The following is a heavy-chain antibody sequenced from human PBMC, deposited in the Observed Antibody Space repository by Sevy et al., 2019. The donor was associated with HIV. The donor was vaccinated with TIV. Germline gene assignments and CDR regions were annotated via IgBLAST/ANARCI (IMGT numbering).Heavy chain of an antibody. CDR2: LIENGVDT. CDR1: GFTFNNYA. CDR3: VKDYMFAADWAPDS. D-gene: IGHD3-10*02. V-gene: IGHV3-23*01. Sequence: GGSLRLPCAASGFTFNNYAMSWVRQPPGKGLEWVSGLIENGVDTYYSHSVRGRFTISRDNSKNTLYLQMNSLRAEDTAIYYCVKDYMFAADWAPDSWGQGTLVTVSS. J-gene: IGHJ4*02.